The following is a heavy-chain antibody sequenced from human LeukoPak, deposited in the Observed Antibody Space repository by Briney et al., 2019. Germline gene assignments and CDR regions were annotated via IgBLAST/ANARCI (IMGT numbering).Heavy chain of an antibody. V-gene: IGHV4-34*01. CDR1: GGSFSGYY. CDR3: ARGRLHSLYSSGRYFDY. Sequence: SETLSLTCAVYGGSFSGYYWSWIRQPPGKGLEWIGEINHSGSTNYNPSLKSRLTISVDTSKNQFSLKLSSVTAADTAVYYCARGRLHSLYSSGRYFDYWGQGTLVTVSS. D-gene: IGHD6-25*01. J-gene: IGHJ4*02. CDR2: INHSGST.